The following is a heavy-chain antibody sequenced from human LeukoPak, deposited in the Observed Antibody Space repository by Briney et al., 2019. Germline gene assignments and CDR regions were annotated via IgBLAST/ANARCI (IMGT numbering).Heavy chain of an antibody. CDR2: TSGSI. V-gene: IGHV4-59*11. J-gene: IGHJ6*03. CDR1: GASISSHY. D-gene: IGHD3/OR15-3a*01. CDR3: ARVLAIFGLDTTDFYMDV. Sequence: SETLSLTCAASGASISSHYWSWIRQPPGKGLEWIGYTSGSISDNPSLKSRVAVSVDPSQNQVSLSLTSVTAADTAVYYCARVLAIFGLDTTDFYMDVWGKGTTVTVSS.